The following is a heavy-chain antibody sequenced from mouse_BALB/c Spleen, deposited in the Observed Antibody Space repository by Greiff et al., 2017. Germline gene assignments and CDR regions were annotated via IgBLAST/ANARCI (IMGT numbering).Heavy chain of an antibody. V-gene: IGHV1-9*01. Sequence: QVQLQQSGAELMKPGASVKISCKATGYTFSSYWIEWVKQRPGHGLEWIGEILPGSGSTNYNEKFKGKATFTADTSSNTAYMQLSSLTSEDSAVYYCARKYGNYEGAMDYWGQGTSVTVSS. CDR1: GYTFSSYW. J-gene: IGHJ4*01. CDR3: ARKYGNYEGAMDY. CDR2: ILPGSGST. D-gene: IGHD2-10*02.